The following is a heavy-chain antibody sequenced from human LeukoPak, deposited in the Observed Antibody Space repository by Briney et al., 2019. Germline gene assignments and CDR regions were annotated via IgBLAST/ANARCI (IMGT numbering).Heavy chain of an antibody. CDR2: IYYSGST. V-gene: IGHV4-59*08. J-gene: IGHJ4*02. CDR1: GGSINNYY. Sequence: PSETLSLPSTVSGGSINNYYWSWIRQPPGKGLEWIGYIYYSGSTNYNPSLKSRVTISVDTSKNQLSLKLSSVTAADTAVYYCARGISWYYYWGQGTQVTVSS. D-gene: IGHD6-13*01. CDR3: ARGISWYYY.